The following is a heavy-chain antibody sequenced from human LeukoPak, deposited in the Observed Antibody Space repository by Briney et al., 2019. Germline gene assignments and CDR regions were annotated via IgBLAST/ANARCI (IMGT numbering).Heavy chain of an antibody. CDR3: ATDSGSYYRSFDY. CDR2: ISSSSSYI. CDR1: GFTFSSYS. V-gene: IGHV3-21*01. J-gene: IGHJ4*02. D-gene: IGHD1-26*01. Sequence: GGSLRLSCAASGFTFSSYSMNWVRQAPGKGLEWVSSISSSSSYIYYADSVKGRFTISRDNAKNSLYLQMNSLRAEDTAVYYCATDSGSYYRSFDYWGQGTLVTVSS.